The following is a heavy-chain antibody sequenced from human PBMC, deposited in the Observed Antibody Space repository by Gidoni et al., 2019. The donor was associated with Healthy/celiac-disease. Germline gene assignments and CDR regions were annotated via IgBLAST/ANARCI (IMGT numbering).Heavy chain of an antibody. J-gene: IGHJ5*02. CDR2: IYYSGST. V-gene: IGHV4-59*01. Sequence: QVQLQESGPGLVKPSETLSLTCTVSGGSISSYYWRWIRQPPGKGLEWIGYIYYSGSTNYNPSLKSRVTISVDTSKNQFSLKLSSVTAADTAVYYCARGQKEGYNWFDPWGQGTLVTVSS. CDR1: GGSISSYY. CDR3: ARGQKEGYNWFDP.